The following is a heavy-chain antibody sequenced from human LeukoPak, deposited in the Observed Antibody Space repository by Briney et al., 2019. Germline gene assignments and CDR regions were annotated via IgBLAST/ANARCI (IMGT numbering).Heavy chain of an antibody. J-gene: IGHJ5*02. D-gene: IGHD2-15*01. Sequence: SVKVSCKASGYTFDTYAISWVRQAPGQGLEWMGGIIPIFDTANYAQKFQGRVTITADESTSTAYMGLSSLRSEDTAVYYCARENHCSGGSCYWWFDPWGQGSLVPVFS. CDR2: IIPIFDTA. CDR3: ARENHCSGGSCYWWFDP. V-gene: IGHV1-69*01. CDR1: GYTFDTYA.